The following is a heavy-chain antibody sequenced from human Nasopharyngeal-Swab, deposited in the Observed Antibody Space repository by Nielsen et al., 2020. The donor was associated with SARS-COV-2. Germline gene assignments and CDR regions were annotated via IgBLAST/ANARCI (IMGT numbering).Heavy chain of an antibody. CDR1: GYTLTVLP. D-gene: IGHD3-3*01. Sequence: ASVKVSCKVSGYTLTVLPIHWVRQAPAKGLEWMGTVVPEDGEPIYAQNFQGRVTMTADTSTYTAYLELSSLRTGDTAVYFCSSEGSGVFGVVIYAFDIWGPGTLVTVSS. CDR2: VVPEDGEP. V-gene: IGHV1-24*01. J-gene: IGHJ3*02. CDR3: SSEGSGVFGVVIYAFDI.